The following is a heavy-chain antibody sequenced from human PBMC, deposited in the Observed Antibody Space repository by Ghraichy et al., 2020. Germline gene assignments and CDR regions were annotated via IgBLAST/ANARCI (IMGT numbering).Heavy chain of an antibody. Sequence: GGSLRLSCAASGFTFSSYAMSWVRQAPGKGLEWVSGISGSGGSTYYADSVKGRFTISRDNSKNTLYLQMNSLRAEDTAVYYCAKDSWAFGGVIVNFDYWGQGTLVTVSS. V-gene: IGHV3-23*01. CDR3: AKDSWAFGGVIVNFDY. D-gene: IGHD3-16*02. J-gene: IGHJ4*02. CDR2: ISGSGGST. CDR1: GFTFSSYA.